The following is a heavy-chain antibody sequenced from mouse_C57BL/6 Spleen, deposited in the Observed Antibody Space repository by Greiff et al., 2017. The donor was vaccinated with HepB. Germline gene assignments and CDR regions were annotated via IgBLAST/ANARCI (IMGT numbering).Heavy chain of an antibody. D-gene: IGHD1-1*01. V-gene: IGHV5-4*01. J-gene: IGHJ4*01. CDR1: GFTFSSYA. CDR3: ARDRATVVAMDY. Sequence: DVMLVESGGGLVKPGGSLKLSCAASGFTFSSYAMSWVRQTPEKRLEWVATISDGGSYTYYPDNVKGRFTISRDNAKNNLYLQMSHLKSEDTAMYYCARDRATVVAMDYWGQGTSVTVSS. CDR2: ISDGGSYT.